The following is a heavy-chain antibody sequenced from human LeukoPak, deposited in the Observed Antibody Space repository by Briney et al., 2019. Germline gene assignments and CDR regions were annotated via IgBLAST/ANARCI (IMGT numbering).Heavy chain of an antibody. CDR3: TTDYYDSSGYYYFDY. V-gene: IGHV3-15*05. Sequence: RSGGSLRLSCAASGFTFSNAWMSWVRQAPGKGLEWVGRIKSKTDGGTTDYAAPVKGRFTISRDDSKNTLYLRMNSLKTEDTAVYYCTTDYYDSSGYYYFDYWGQGTLVTVSS. CDR1: GFTFSNAW. J-gene: IGHJ4*02. D-gene: IGHD3-22*01. CDR2: IKSKTDGGTT.